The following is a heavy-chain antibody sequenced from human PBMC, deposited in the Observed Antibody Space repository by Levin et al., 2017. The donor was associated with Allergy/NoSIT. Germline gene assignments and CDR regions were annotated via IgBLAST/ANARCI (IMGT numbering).Heavy chain of an antibody. CDR3: ARETSRGYSGYDYHDAFDI. CDR1: GGSISSGDYY. Sequence: LRLSCTVSGGSISSGDYYWSWIRQPPGKGLEWIGYIYYSGSTYYNPSLKSRVTISVDTSKNQFSLKLSSVTAADTAVYYCARETSRGYSGYDYHDAFDIWGQGTMVTVSS. CDR2: IYYSGST. D-gene: IGHD5-12*01. V-gene: IGHV4-30-4*01. J-gene: IGHJ3*02.